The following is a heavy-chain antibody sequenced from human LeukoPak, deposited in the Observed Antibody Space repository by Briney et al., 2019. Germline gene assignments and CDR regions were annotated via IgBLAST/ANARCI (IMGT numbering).Heavy chain of an antibody. CDR3: ARSEAAHPLNYYYYGMDV. CDR2: INTNTGNP. J-gene: IGHJ6*02. V-gene: IGHV7-4-1*02. D-gene: IGHD6-6*01. Sequence: ASVKVSCKASGYTFTSYAMNWVRQAPGQGLEWMGWINTNTGNPTYAQGFTGRFVFSLDTSVSTAYLQTSSLKAEDTAVYYCARSEAAHPLNYYYYGMDVWGQGTTVTVSS. CDR1: GYTFTSYA.